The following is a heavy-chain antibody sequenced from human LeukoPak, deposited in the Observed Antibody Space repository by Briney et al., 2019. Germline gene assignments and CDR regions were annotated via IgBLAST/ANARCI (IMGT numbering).Heavy chain of an antibody. V-gene: IGHV4-4*07. CDR2: LHTSGST. CDR1: GVSISTFS. D-gene: IGHD3-22*01. J-gene: IGHJ2*01. Sequence: PSETLSLTCTVSGVSISTFSWTWIRQPAGKGLECLGRLHTSGSTDYNPSLKSRVTMSVDTSKNQFSLKLTSVTAADTAVYYCARGSSYLWDWYFDLWGRGTLVTVSS. CDR3: ARGSSYLWDWYFDL.